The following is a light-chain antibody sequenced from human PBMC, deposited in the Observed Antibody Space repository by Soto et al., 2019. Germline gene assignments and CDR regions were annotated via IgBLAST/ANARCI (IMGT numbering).Light chain of an antibody. CDR3: QSYDSSLSTFV. Sequence: QSLLTKPPSGSGAPGQRVAISCSGSISNIGAKYDVHWYQQLPGTAPKLLIYGDNNRPSGVPDRFSGSKSGTSASLAISGLQPEDEADYYCQSYDSSLSTFVFGTGTKVTVL. CDR1: ISNIGAKYD. V-gene: IGLV1-40*01. J-gene: IGLJ1*01. CDR2: GDN.